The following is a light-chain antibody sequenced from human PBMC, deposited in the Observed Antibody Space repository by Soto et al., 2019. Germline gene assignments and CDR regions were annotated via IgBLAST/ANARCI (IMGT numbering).Light chain of an antibody. CDR3: LQYGTSPRT. CDR1: QGIAND. CDR2: GAS. J-gene: IGKJ1*01. V-gene: IGKV1-6*01. Sequence: AIQMTQSPASLSASLGERATISCRASQGIANDLAWYQQKPGKAPKLLIDGASSIQTGVPSRFSGSGSGTDFTLTISSLEPEDFAAYYCLQYGTSPRTFGQGTKVDIK.